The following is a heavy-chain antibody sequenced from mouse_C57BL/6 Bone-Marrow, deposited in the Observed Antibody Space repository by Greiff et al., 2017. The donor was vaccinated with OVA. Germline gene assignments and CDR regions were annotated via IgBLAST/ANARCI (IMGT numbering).Heavy chain of an antibody. D-gene: IGHD1-1*01. Sequence: VQLKESGPELVKPGASVKLSCKASGYTFTDYYINWVKQRPGQGLEWIGWIFPGSGSTYYNEKFKGKATLTVDKSSSTAYMLLSSLTSEDSAVYFFARRGSIHWYFDVWGTGTTVTVSS. CDR1: GYTFTDYY. V-gene: IGHV1-75*01. CDR2: IFPGSGST. CDR3: ARRGSIHWYFDV. J-gene: IGHJ1*03.